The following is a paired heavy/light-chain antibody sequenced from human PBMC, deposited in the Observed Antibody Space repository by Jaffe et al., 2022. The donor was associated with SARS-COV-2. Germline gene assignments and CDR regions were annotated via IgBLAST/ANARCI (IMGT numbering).Heavy chain of an antibody. Sequence: QVQLQQSGPGLVKPSQTLSLTCAISGDSVSSNSAAWNWIRQSPSRGLEWLGRTYYRSKWSSDYVVSMKSRISINPDTSKNQFSLQLNSVTPEDTAVYYCARDSCTSTSCIRFQVWGQGTLVTVSS. CDR1: GDSVSSNSAA. CDR2: TYYRSKWSS. J-gene: IGHJ4*02. D-gene: IGHD2-2*01. CDR3: ARDSCTSTSCIRFQV. V-gene: IGHV6-1*01.
Light chain of an antibody. CDR2: DAS. CDR1: QDVTKY. V-gene: IGKV1-33*01. J-gene: IGKJ1*01. CDR3: QQYNFLPWT. Sequence: DIQMTQSPSSLSASVGDRVTITCQASQDVTKYLNWYQQKPGKAPKLLIYDASNLETGVPSRFSGSGSGTAFTFTISSLQPEDIATYYCQQYNFLPWTFGQGTKVKI.